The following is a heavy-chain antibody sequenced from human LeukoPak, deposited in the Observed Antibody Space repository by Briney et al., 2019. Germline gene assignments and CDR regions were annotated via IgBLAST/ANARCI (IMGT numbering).Heavy chain of an antibody. CDR2: INSDGSST. Sequence: PGGSLRLSCAASGFTFSSYAMTWGRQAPGKGLEWVSGINSDGSSTRYADSVKGRFTISRDNAKNTLYLQMNSLRAEDTAVYYCARDLGIAAAGVWYFDLWGRGTLVTVSS. CDR1: GFTFSSYA. CDR3: ARDLGIAAAGVWYFDL. V-gene: IGHV3-74*01. D-gene: IGHD6-13*01. J-gene: IGHJ2*01.